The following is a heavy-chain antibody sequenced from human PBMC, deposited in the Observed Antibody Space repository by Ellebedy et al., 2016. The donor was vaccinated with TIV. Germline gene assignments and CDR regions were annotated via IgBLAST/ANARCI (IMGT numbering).Heavy chain of an antibody. CDR1: GFSFSTYS. D-gene: IGHD3-9*01. CDR3: ARDGTYSGYYYAMDV. Sequence: GGSLRLSCAASGFSFSTYSMTWVRQVPGQGLEWVATISHSSTFIYYSDSLKGRFTISRDNAKNSLFLQMNSLRAEDTAVYYCARDGTYSGYYYAMDVWGQGTLVTVSS. J-gene: IGHJ4*02. CDR2: ISHSSTFI. V-gene: IGHV3-21*01.